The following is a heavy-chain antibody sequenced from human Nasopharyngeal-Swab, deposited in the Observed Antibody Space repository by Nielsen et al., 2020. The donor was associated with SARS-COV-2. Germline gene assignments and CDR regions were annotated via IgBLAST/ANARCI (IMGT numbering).Heavy chain of an antibody. CDR2: INQSGST. CDR1: GGSFSGSY. V-gene: IGHV4-34*01. J-gene: IGHJ6*03. CDR3: ARGLSGVVPAPILGLGPYYYYYYMDV. Sequence: GSLRLSCAVYGGSFSGSYWGWIRKPPGKGLEWIGEINQSGSTNYNPSLKSRVTISVDRSKNHFSLKLTSVTAADTGVYYCARGLSGVVPAPILGLGPYYYYYYMDVWGKGTSVTVSS. D-gene: IGHD2-2*01.